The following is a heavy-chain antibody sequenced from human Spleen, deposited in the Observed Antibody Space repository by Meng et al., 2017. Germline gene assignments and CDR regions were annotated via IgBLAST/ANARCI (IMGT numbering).Heavy chain of an antibody. CDR2: IKSDGTST. D-gene: IGHD3-10*01. CDR3: ARERQYGSGSYSVY. Sequence: GESLKISCAGSGFTFSSYWMNWVRQAPGKGLVWVSGIKSDGTSTRYADSVKGRFTISRDNAKNSLYLQMNSLRAEDTALYYCARERQYGSGSYSVYWGQGTLVTVSS. V-gene: IGHV3-74*01. J-gene: IGHJ4*02. CDR1: GFTFSSYW.